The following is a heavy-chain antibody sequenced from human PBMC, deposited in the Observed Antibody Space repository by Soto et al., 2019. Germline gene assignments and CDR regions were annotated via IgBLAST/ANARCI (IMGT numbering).Heavy chain of an antibody. J-gene: IGHJ4*02. D-gene: IGHD4-17*01. CDR1: GGFIRGSDYY. Sequence: SETLSLTCTVSGGFIRGSDYYWGWIRQPPGRGLEWIGNIYYSGTSYSYPSLKGRVTMSVDTSKNQFSMRLNSVTAADTAVYYCARGGKTVTTFDYWGQGTLVTVS. CDR3: ARGGKTVTTFDY. CDR2: IYYSGTS. V-gene: IGHV4-39*01.